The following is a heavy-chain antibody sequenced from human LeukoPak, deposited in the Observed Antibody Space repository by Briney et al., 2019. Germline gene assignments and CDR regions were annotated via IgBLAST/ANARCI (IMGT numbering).Heavy chain of an antibody. D-gene: IGHD6-19*01. CDR3: TRFSRSSSSNY. V-gene: IGHV3-7*01. CDR1: GFTFSNYW. J-gene: IGHJ4*02. Sequence: PSGGFLRLSCAASGFTFSNYWMSWVRQAPGKGLEWVAIIRQDGSEKKYVDSVKGRFTISRDNAKNSLYLEMNSLRAEDTAVYYCTRFSRSSSSNYWGQGTLVTVSS. CDR2: IRQDGSEK.